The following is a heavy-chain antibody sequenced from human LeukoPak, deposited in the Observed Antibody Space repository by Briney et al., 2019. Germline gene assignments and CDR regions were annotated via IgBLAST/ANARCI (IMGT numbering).Heavy chain of an antibody. CDR1: GFTFSSYS. J-gene: IGHJ6*02. D-gene: IGHD2-2*03. V-gene: IGHV3-48*02. CDR2: ISSSSSTI. CDR3: ARDMDLRDYYHYYGMDV. Sequence: PGGSLRLSCAASGFTFSSYSMNWVRQAPGKGLEWVSYISSSSSTIYYADSVKGRFTICRDNAKNSLYLQMNSLRDEDTAVYYCARDMDLRDYYHYYGMDVWGQGTTVTVSS.